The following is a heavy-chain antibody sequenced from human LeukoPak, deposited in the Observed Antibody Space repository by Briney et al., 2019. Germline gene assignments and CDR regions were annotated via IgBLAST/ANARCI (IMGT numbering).Heavy chain of an antibody. CDR1: GFTFSSYW. CDR3: ARDGYCSGGSCYSATDY. J-gene: IGHJ4*02. Sequence: GGSLRLSCVGTGFTFSSYWMSWVRQAPGKGLEWVANIKEDGGEKYYVDSVRGRFTISRDNAKKSLYLQMNSLRTEDTAVYYCARDGYCSGGSCYSATDYWGQGTLVTVSS. V-gene: IGHV3-7*01. CDR2: IKEDGGEK. D-gene: IGHD2-15*01.